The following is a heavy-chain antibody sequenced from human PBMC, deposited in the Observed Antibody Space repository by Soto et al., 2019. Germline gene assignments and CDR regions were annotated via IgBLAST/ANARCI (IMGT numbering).Heavy chain of an antibody. CDR3: ARGRPPRDIVVVPAAIPYYYYYGMDV. CDR2: ISAYNGNT. V-gene: IGHV1-18*01. J-gene: IGHJ6*02. CDR1: GYTFTSYG. Sequence: ASVKVSCTASGYTFTSYGISWVRQAPGQGLEWMGWISAYNGNTNYAQKLQGRVTMTTDTSTSTAYMELRSLRSDDTAVYYCARGRPPRDIVVVPAAIPYYYYYGMDVWGQGTTVTVSS. D-gene: IGHD2-2*01.